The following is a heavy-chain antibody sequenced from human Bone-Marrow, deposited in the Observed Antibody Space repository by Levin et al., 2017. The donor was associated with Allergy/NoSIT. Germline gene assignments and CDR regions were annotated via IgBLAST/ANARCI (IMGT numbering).Heavy chain of an antibody. CDR3: STGPSRRFRATRDYFYFAGMDV. V-gene: IGHV1-24*01. Sequence: GASVKVSCKVSGDTLSELSIHWVRHAPGKGLEWLGGFDPEGGETIYGRKFQGRVTMTEDTSTDTAYMELSSLRSEDTAVYFCSTGPSRRFRATRDYFYFAGMDVWGQGTTVIVSS. CDR2: FDPEGGET. J-gene: IGHJ6*02. D-gene: IGHD2/OR15-2a*01. CDR1: GDTLSELS.